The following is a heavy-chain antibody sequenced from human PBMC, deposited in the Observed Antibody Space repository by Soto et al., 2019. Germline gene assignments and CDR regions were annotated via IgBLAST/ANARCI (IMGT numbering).Heavy chain of an antibody. V-gene: IGHV1-3*01. CDR3: ARDSVMWGPSVDLDY. CDR1: GYSFMSHV. D-gene: IGHD3-16*01. Sequence: QVQLVQSGAEVKEPGASVKVSCRASGYSFMSHVMHWVRQAPGQRPEWLGWVTGGNGDTRYSSNLQGRVTITRDTSATTAYIELSRLTSRDTPIYYCARDSVMWGPSVDLDYWGQGTLVTVSS. J-gene: IGHJ4*02. CDR2: VTGGNGDT.